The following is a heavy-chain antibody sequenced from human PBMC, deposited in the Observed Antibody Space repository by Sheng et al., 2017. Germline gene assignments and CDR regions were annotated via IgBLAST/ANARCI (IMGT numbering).Heavy chain of an antibody. CDR3: AKRGTTVTTLAHYYAFDV. V-gene: IGHV3-48*03. Sequence: EVQLVESGGGLVQPGGSLRLSCAASGFTFSSYEMNWVRQAPGKGLEWVSYISSSGSTIYYADSVKGRFTISRDSSRNTLFLHMNSLRADDTAIYYCAKRGTTVTTLAHYYAFDVWGQGTTVTVSS. J-gene: IGHJ6*02. CDR1: GFTFSSYE. D-gene: IGHD4-17*01. CDR2: ISSSGSTI.